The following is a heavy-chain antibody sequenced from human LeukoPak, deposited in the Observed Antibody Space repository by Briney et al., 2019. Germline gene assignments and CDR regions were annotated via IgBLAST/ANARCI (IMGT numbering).Heavy chain of an antibody. V-gene: IGHV3-21*01. CDR1: GFTFSNSA. D-gene: IGHD3-10*01. CDR3: ARVSGTFGELY. CDR2: ISTSSSYI. Sequence: GSLRLSCAASGFTFSNSAMNWVRQAPGKGLEWVSSISTSSSYIYYADSVKGRFTISRDNAKNSLYLQMNSLRAEDTAVYYCARVSGTFGELYWGQGTLVTVSS. J-gene: IGHJ4*02.